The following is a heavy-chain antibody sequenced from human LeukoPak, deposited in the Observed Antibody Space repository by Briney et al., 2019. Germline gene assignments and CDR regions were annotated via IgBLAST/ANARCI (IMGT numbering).Heavy chain of an antibody. D-gene: IGHD2-21*01. V-gene: IGHV3-23*01. J-gene: IGHJ4*02. CDR2: ITAGGGNT. CDR3: AKGAYGVGGALDY. CDR1: GFIFRTYG. Sequence: PGGSLRLSCAASGFIFRTYGMNWVRQAPGKRLEYVSGITAGGGNTYYADSLEGRFTISRDDSKYTVFLQMNSLRVEDTAVYYCAKGAYGVGGALDYWGRGSLVTVSS.